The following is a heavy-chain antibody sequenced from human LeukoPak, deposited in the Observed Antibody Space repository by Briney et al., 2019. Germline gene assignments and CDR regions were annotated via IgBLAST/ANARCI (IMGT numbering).Heavy chain of an antibody. CDR3: ARDRSTAGCHDY. D-gene: IGHD2-8*02. V-gene: IGHV4-59*01. Sequence: SETLSLTCTVSGGSISSYYWSWIRQPPGKGLEWIGYIYYSGSTNYNPSLKSRVTMSVDTSKNQFFLRLSSVTAADTAVYYCARDRSTAGCHDYWGQGILVTVSS. J-gene: IGHJ4*02. CDR1: GGSISSYY. CDR2: IYYSGST.